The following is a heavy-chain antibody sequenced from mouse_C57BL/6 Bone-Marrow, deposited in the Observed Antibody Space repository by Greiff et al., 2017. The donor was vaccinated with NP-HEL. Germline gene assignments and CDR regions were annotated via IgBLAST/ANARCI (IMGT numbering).Heavy chain of an antibody. D-gene: IGHD3-2*02. V-gene: IGHV1-69*01. Sequence: QVQLQQPGAELVMPGASVKLSCKASGYTFTSYWMHWVKQRPGQGLEWIGEIDPSDSYTNYNQKFKGKSTLTVDKSSSTAYMQLSSLTSEDSAVYYGGRGQLRQYYYAMDYWGQGTSVTVSS. CDR3: GRGQLRQYYYAMDY. CDR1: GYTFTSYW. CDR2: IDPSDSYT. J-gene: IGHJ4*01.